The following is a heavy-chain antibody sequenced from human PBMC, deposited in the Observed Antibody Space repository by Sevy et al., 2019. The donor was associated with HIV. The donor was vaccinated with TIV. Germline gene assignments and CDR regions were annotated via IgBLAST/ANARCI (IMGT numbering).Heavy chain of an antibody. CDR2: ISGSGGST. D-gene: IGHD3-22*01. V-gene: IGHV3-23*01. Sequence: GGSLRLSCAASGFTFSSYAMSWVRQAPGKGLEWVSAISGSGGSTYYADSVKGRFTISRDNSKNTLYLQMNSLRAEDTAVYYCANAYYYDSSGYYFSDYWGQGTLVTVSS. CDR1: GFTFSSYA. CDR3: ANAYYYDSSGYYFSDY. J-gene: IGHJ4*02.